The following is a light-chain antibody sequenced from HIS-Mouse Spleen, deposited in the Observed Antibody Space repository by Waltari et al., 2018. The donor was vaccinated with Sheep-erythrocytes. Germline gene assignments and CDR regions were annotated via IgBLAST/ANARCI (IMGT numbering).Light chain of an antibody. CDR2: DVS. J-gene: IGLJ2*01. V-gene: IGLV2-11*01. CDR3: CSYAGSYTFLV. CDR1: SSDVGGYNY. Sequence: QSALTQPRSVSGSPGQSVTISCTGTSSDVGGYNYVFWYQQHPGKAPKLMVYDVSKRPSGVPDRFSGSKSGNTASLTISGLQAEDEAEYYCCSYAGSYTFLVFGGGTKLTVL.